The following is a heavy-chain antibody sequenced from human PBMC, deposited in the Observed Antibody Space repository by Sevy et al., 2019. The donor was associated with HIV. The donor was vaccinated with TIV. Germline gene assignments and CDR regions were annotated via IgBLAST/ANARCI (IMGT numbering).Heavy chain of an antibody. D-gene: IGHD6-19*01. J-gene: IGHJ4*02. CDR1: GFTFSSYA. Sequence: GGSLRLSCAASGFTFSSYAMHWVRQAPGKGLEWVAVISYDGSNKYYADSVKGRFTISRENSKNTLYLQMNSLRAEDTAVYYCARESIAVAGTSGGLDYWGQGTLVTVSS. CDR2: ISYDGSNK. V-gene: IGHV3-30-3*01. CDR3: ARESIAVAGTSGGLDY.